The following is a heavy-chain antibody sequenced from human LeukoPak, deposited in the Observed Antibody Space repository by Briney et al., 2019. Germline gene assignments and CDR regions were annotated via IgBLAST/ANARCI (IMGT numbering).Heavy chain of an antibody. Sequence: GGSLRLSCAASGLTFSDYWMSWVRQAPGKGLEWVANIKQNGGDKYYVDSVKGRFTISRDNAKNSLYLQMNSLRAEDTALYHCASSRGVAGYNWFDPWGQGTLVTVSS. CDR1: GLTFSDYW. D-gene: IGHD6-19*01. V-gene: IGHV3-7*03. J-gene: IGHJ5*02. CDR3: ASSRGVAGYNWFDP. CDR2: IKQNGGDK.